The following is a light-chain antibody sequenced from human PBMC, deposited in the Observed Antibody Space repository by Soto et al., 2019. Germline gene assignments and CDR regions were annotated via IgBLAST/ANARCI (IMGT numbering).Light chain of an antibody. CDR1: SSDVGGYNY. Sequence: QSVLAQPRSASGSPGQSVPISCTGTSSDVGGYNYVSWYQQHPGKAPKLMIYEVTKRPSGVPDRFSGPKSGNTASLTVSGLQAEDEADYYCSSFAGSNNYVCGTGTKVTAL. J-gene: IGLJ1*01. CDR2: EVT. CDR3: SSFAGSNNYV. V-gene: IGLV2-8*01.